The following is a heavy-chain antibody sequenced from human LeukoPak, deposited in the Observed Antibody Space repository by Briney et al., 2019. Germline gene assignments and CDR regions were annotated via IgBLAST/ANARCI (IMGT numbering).Heavy chain of an antibody. D-gene: IGHD3-22*01. Sequence: ASVKVSCKASGYTFTGYYMHWVRQAPGQGLEWMGWINPNSGGTNYAQKFQGRVTMTRDTSISTAYMELSRLRSDDTAVYYCARVWGSTMIVVERMLFDYWGQGTLVTVSS. V-gene: IGHV1-2*02. CDR2: INPNSGGT. CDR1: GYTFTGYY. CDR3: ARVWGSTMIVVERMLFDY. J-gene: IGHJ4*02.